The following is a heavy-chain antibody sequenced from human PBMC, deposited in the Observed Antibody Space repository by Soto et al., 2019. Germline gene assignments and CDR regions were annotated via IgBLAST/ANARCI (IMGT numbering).Heavy chain of an antibody. V-gene: IGHV1-46*01. CDR3: ARDSVTLVRGVIRFDS. CDR1: GYTFTNYY. D-gene: IGHD3-10*01. J-gene: IGHJ4*02. Sequence: ASVKVSCKASGYTFTNYYVHWVRQAPGQGLEWMGMITPSGGGTSYAQKFQGRVTMTTDTSTSTVYMELRSLRSEDTAVYYCARDSVTLVRGVIRFDSWRQGTLVTVSS. CDR2: ITPSGGGT.